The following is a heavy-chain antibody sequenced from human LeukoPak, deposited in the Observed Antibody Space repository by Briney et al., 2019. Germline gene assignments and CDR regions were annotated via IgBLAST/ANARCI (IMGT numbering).Heavy chain of an antibody. V-gene: IGHV4-30-4*01. D-gene: IGHD2-2*01. CDR3: ARPYCSSTSCYSPHAFGI. J-gene: IGHJ3*02. Sequence: SETLSLTCTVSGGSISSGDYYWSWIRQPPGKGLEWIGYIYYSGSTYYNPSLKSRVTISVDTSKNQFSLKLSSVTAADTAVYYCARPYCSSTSCYSPHAFGIWGQGTMVTVSS. CDR1: GGSISSGDYY. CDR2: IYYSGST.